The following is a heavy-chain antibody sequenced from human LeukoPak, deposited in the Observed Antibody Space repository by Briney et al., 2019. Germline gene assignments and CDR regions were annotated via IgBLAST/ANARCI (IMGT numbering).Heavy chain of an antibody. D-gene: IGHD2-21*02. CDR2: IYYSGST. CDR3: ARDSMVTDVY. CDR1: GGSISSGGYY. Sequence: SQTLSPTCTVSGGSISSGGYYWSWIRQHPGKGLEWIGYIYYSGSTYYNPSLKSRVTISVDTSKNQFSLKLSSVTAADTAVYYCARDSMVTDVYWGQGTLVTVSS. J-gene: IGHJ4*02. V-gene: IGHV4-31*03.